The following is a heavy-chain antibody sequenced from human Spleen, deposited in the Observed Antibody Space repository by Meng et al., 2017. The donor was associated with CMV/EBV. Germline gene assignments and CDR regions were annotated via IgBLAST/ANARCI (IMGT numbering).Heavy chain of an antibody. D-gene: IGHD6-6*01. CDR1: GFSVSTNY. J-gene: IGHJ3*01. Sequence: GSLKISCTASGFSVSTNYMSWVRQAPGKGLEWVSVMYSGGDSHYSDSVKGRFTISRDNSKNTLNLQMNSLRSEDTALYYCTRDHISSDAFDVWGPGTTVTVSS. CDR2: MYSGGDS. V-gene: IGHV3-66*02. CDR3: TRDHISSDAFDV.